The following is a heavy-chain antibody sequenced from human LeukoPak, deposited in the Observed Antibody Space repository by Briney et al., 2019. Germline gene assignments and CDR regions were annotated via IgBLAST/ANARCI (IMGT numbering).Heavy chain of an antibody. D-gene: IGHD6-6*01. Sequence: GESLKISCKGSGYSFTNYWIGWVRQMPAKGLEWMGMIYPGDSGTRYSPSFQGQVTVSADNSISTAYLQWSSLKASDTAIYYCARRYYSSSYYLDYWGQGTLVTVSS. CDR2: IYPGDSGT. CDR3: ARRYYSSSYYLDY. CDR1: GYSFTNYW. V-gene: IGHV5-51*01. J-gene: IGHJ4*02.